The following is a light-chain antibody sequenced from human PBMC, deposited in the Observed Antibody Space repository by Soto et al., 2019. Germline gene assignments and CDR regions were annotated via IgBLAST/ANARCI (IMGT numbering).Light chain of an antibody. CDR1: QSLSGH. J-gene: IGKJ3*01. Sequence: EIVLTQSPATLSLSPGERATLSCRASQSLSGHLAWFQQKPGQPPRLLIYDASNRATGVLARFSGSGSGTDFTFTISSLEPEDFAVYFCQLRNNWPPIFTFGPGTKVDFK. CDR2: DAS. CDR3: QLRNNWPPIFT. V-gene: IGKV3-11*01.